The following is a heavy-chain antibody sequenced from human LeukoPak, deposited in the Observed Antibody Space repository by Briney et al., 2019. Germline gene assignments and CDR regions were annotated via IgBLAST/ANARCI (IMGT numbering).Heavy chain of an antibody. V-gene: IGHV3-7*01. J-gene: IGHJ4*02. CDR2: IKGDGSKT. D-gene: IGHD3-10*01. CDR3: ARAGPLHYYGSGSYWTPPAYYFDY. Sequence: GGSLRLSCAASGFIFSSFWMGWVRQAPGKGLEWVANIKGDGSKTFYVDSVKGRFTISRDNAKNSLYLQMNSLRAGDTAVYYCARAGPLHYYGSGSYWTPPAYYFDYWGQGTLVTVSS. CDR1: GFIFSSFW.